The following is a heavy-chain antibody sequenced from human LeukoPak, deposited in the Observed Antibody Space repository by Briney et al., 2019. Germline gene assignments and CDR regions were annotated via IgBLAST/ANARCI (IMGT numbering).Heavy chain of an antibody. V-gene: IGHV3-23*01. CDR1: GFTFNNYA. CDR2: ISGSGGST. Sequence: GGSLRLSCAASGFTFNNYAMNWVRQAPGKGLEWVSAISGSGGSTYYADSVKGRFTISRDNSKNTLYLQMNSLRAEDTAVYYCAKGTGYYYYYAMDVWGQGTTVTVSS. J-gene: IGHJ6*02. CDR3: AKGTGYYYYYAMDV. D-gene: IGHD3/OR15-3a*01.